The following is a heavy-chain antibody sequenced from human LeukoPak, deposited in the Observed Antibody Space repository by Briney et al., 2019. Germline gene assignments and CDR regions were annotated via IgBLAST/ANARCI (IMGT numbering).Heavy chain of an antibody. CDR3: ARDGAAAAPEIYNYYYLDV. V-gene: IGHV3-74*01. CDR2: INGDGSST. J-gene: IGHJ6*03. Sequence: PGGSLRLSCAASGFTFSSYWMHWVRQAPGKGLVWVSRINGDGSSTSYADSVKGRFTISRDNSKNTLYLQINSLSAEDTAVYYCARDGAAAAPEIYNYYYLDVWGKGTTVTVSS. D-gene: IGHD6-13*01. CDR1: GFTFSSYW.